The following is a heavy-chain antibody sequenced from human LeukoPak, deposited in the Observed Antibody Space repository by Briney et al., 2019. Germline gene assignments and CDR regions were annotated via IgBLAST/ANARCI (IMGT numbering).Heavy chain of an antibody. CDR1: GGTFSSYA. CDR2: IIPIFGTA. D-gene: IGHD2-21*01. Sequence: ASVKVSCKASGGTFSSYAISWVRQAPGQGLEWMGGIIPIFGTANYAQKFQGRVTITADESTSTAYMELSSLRSEDTAVYYCARSRNCGGDYYLFDYWGQGTLVTVSS. CDR3: ARSRNCGGDYYLFDY. J-gene: IGHJ4*02. V-gene: IGHV1-69*13.